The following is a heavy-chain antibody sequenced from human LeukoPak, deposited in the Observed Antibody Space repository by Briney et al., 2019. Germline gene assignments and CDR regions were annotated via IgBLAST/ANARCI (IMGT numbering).Heavy chain of an antibody. J-gene: IGHJ3*02. CDR1: GAPISIYY. V-gene: IGHV4-4*07. Sequence: PSETLSLTCTVSGAPISIYYGSWTRQPAGKGLEWIGRIYTSGSTNYNPSLKSRVTMSVGTSKRQFSLNLSSVTAADTAVYYCARTYSGAFDIWGQGTMVTVSS. D-gene: IGHD2-21*01. CDR2: IYTSGST. CDR3: ARTYSGAFDI.